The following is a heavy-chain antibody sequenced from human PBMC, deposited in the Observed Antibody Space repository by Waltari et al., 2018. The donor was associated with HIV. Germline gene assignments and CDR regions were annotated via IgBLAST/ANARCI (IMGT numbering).Heavy chain of an antibody. CDR2: IDYTGNT. CDR1: VESDYEASLRGGY. V-gene: IGHV4-34*01. D-gene: IGHD3-16*02. Sequence: QVELHQWGAGLLKPSEILSLKCAVYVESDYEASLRGGYSRAHSRTWSRQPPGRGLAWIGEIDYTGNTHYNPSFKSRVTISVDTSKKQFYLELNSVTAADTAVYYCARSVGLDYVWGSYPDKWGQGTLVTVSS. CDR3: ARSVGLDYVWGSYPDK. J-gene: IGHJ4*02.